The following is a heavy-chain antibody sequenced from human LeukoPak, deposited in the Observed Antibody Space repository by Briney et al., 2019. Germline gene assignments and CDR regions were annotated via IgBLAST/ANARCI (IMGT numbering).Heavy chain of an antibody. Sequence: GGSLRLSCAASGFTVSSNYMSWVRQAPGKGLEWVSVIYSGGSTYYADSVKGRFTISRDNSKNTLYLQMNSLRVDDTAMYYCARSSGHSAYDLGYWGQGTLVTVSS. V-gene: IGHV3-66*01. CDR3: ARSSGHSAYDLGY. D-gene: IGHD5-12*01. CDR1: GFTVSSNY. CDR2: IYSGGST. J-gene: IGHJ4*02.